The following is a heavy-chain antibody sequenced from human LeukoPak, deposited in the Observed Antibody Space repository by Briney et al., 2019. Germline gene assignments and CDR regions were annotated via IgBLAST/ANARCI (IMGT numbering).Heavy chain of an antibody. Sequence: ASAKVSCKASGYTFTDYYLHWVRQAPGQGFEWMGWINPNSGDTNYAQKFQGRVTMTRDTSISTAHMEMSRLRSDDTAVYYCARANFLYCSSTTCLFDYWGQGTLVTVSS. CDR3: ARANFLYCSSTTCLFDY. CDR2: INPNSGDT. D-gene: IGHD2-2*01. CDR1: GYTFTDYY. J-gene: IGHJ4*02. V-gene: IGHV1-2*02.